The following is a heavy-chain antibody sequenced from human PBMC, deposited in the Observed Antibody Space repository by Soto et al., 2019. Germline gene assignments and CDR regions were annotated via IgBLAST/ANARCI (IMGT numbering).Heavy chain of an antibody. Sequence: SETLSLTCAVSGGSISSSNWWSWVRQPPGKGLEWIGEIYHSGSTNHNPSLKSRVTISVDKSKNQFSLKLSSVTAADTAVYYCARDGYGYYDILTGYPDYYYYGMDVWGQGTTVTVSS. CDR2: IYHSGST. J-gene: IGHJ6*02. CDR3: ARDGYGYYDILTGYPDYYYYGMDV. CDR1: GGSISSSNW. V-gene: IGHV4-4*02. D-gene: IGHD3-9*01.